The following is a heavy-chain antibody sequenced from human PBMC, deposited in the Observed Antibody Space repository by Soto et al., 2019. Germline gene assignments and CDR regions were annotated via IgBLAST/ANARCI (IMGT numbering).Heavy chain of an antibody. J-gene: IGHJ4*02. Sequence: QVHLQQWGAGLLKSSETLSLTCAVYGGSFRDYYWSWVRQPPGKGLEWIGQINHSGSTNYNPSLKSRGTLSVDTSKNQCSLKLSSVTAADTAVYSCARTSRFDSWGQGTLVTVAS. CDR1: GGSFRDYY. CDR2: INHSGST. V-gene: IGHV4-34*01. D-gene: IGHD6-6*01. CDR3: ARTSRFDS.